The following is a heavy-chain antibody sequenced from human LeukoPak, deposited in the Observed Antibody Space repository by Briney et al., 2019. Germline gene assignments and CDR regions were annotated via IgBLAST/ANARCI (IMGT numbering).Heavy chain of an antibody. D-gene: IGHD5-24*01. J-gene: IGHJ4*02. CDR1: GASISSSTYY. Sequence: SETLSLTCTVSGASISSSTYYWGWIRQPPGKGLEWIGSASYSGNTYYNPSLKSRVTILVDTSKNQFSLKLSSVTAADTAVYYCARRQRWLQFGRFDYWGQGTLVTVSS. CDR3: ARRQRWLQFGRFDY. V-gene: IGHV4-39*07. CDR2: ASYSGNT.